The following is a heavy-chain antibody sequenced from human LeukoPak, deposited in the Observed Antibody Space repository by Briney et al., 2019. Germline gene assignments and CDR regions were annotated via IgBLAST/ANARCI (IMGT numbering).Heavy chain of an antibody. V-gene: IGHV4-59*01. CDR3: ARRLASVATAGYWFDP. CDR2: IYYSGST. D-gene: IGHD6-13*01. J-gene: IGHJ5*02. CDR1: GDSISSYY. Sequence: PSETLSLTCTVFGDSISSYYWSWIRQPPGKGLEWIGYIYYSGSTNYSPSLKSRVTISVDTSKNQLSLKLSSVTAADTAVYYCARRLASVATAGYWFDPWGQGTLVTVSS.